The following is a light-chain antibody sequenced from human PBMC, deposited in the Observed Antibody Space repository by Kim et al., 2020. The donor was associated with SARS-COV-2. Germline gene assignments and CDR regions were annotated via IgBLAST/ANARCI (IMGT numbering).Light chain of an antibody. CDR1: QTVDRH. J-gene: IGKJ1*01. V-gene: IGKV1-39*01. CDR3: QQSFSTPQT. CDR2: KTS. Sequence: AAVGARVTITCRASQTVDRHLSWYQQKPGKAPSLLLYKTSTLQNGVPSRFSGSGSGRDYILTIRDLQPDDFATYFCQQSFSTPQTFGQGTKVDIK.